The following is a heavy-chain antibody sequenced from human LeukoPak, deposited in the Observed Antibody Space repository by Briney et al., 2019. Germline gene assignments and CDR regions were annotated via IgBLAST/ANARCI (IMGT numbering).Heavy chain of an antibody. V-gene: IGHV4-59*01. CDR2: IYYSGST. J-gene: IGHJ6*03. CDR3: ARVPSGSYTHYYYYYMDV. Sequence: PSETLSLTCTVSGGSISSYYWSWIRQPPGKGLEWIGYIYYSGSTNYNPSLKSRVTISVDTSKNQFSLKLSSVTAADTAVYYCARVPSGSYTHYYYYYMDVWGKGTTVTVSS. D-gene: IGHD1-26*01. CDR1: GGSISSYY.